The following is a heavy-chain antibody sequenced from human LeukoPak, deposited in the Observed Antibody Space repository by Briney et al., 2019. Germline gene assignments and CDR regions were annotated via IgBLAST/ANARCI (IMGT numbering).Heavy chain of an antibody. V-gene: IGHV3-23*01. D-gene: IGHD2-2*01. Sequence: PGGSLRLSCAASGFTFTTYAMSWVRQAPGKGLEWVSAISDSGGDTYYADSVKGRFTISRDNSKNTVSLQMNSLRAEDSALYYCAKEGGYCEGSSCPRRIDNWGQGALSPSPQ. J-gene: IGHJ4*02. CDR2: ISDSGGDT. CDR1: GFTFTTYA. CDR3: AKEGGYCEGSSCPRRIDN.